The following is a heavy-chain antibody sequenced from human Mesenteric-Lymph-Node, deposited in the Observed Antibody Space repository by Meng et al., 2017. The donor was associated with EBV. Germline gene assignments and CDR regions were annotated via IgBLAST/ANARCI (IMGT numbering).Heavy chain of an antibody. D-gene: IGHD3-10*01. CDR2: INTHTGNP. V-gene: IGHV7-4-1*02. J-gene: IGHJ4*02. CDR1: GYTFTNYA. Sequence: QVQLVQSGSELKKXGASVKLSCKASGYTFTNYAMNWVRQAPGQGLEWMGWINTHTGNPTYAQGFTGRFVFSVDTSVSTAYLQISTLKAEDTAVYYCARDGPGVRTHFDYRGQGTLVTVSS. CDR3: ARDGPGVRTHFDY.